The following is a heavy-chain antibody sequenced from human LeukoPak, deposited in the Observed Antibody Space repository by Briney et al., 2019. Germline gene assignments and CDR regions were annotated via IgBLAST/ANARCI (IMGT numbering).Heavy chain of an antibody. V-gene: IGHV1-18*04. CDR3: ARDLAYYANYFDY. CDR2: ISTYNGNT. J-gene: IGHJ4*02. Sequence: ASVKVSCKASGYAFLTYAVTWVRQAPGQGLEWVGWISTYNGNTDYAQKFQGRVSMTTDTSTTTAYMELKSLRADDTAVYYCARDLAYYANYFDYWGQGTLVTVSS. CDR1: GYAFLTYA. D-gene: IGHD3-3*01.